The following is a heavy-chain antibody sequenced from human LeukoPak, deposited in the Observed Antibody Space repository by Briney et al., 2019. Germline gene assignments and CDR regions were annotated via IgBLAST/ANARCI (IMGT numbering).Heavy chain of an antibody. CDR3: AKNRDSSDYPRDFDF. Sequence: AGSLSLSCAAFGFTFSSYGMHWLRQTPGKGLEWVAFIRHDGSYQQYADSVKGRFTVSRDNSKDMVYLQMNSLRTEDTAVYYCAKNRDSSDYPRDFDFWGQGTLVTVSS. V-gene: IGHV3-30*02. J-gene: IGHJ4*02. D-gene: IGHD3-22*01. CDR1: GFTFSSYG. CDR2: IRHDGSYQ.